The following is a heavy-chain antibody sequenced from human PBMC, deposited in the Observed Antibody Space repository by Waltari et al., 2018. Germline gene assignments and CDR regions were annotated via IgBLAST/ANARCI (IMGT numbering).Heavy chain of an antibody. D-gene: IGHD3-22*01. V-gene: IGHV4-61*02. CDR2: IYTSGDT. Sequence: QVQLQESGPGLVKPSQTLSLTCTVSGGSISSGSYYWSWIRQPAGKGLEWIGRIYTSGDTNYNPSLKSRVTISVDTSKNQFSLKLSAVTAADTAVYYCARGETYYYDSSGPEYFQHWGQGTLVTVSS. J-gene: IGHJ1*01. CDR3: ARGETYYYDSSGPEYFQH. CDR1: GGSISSGSYY.